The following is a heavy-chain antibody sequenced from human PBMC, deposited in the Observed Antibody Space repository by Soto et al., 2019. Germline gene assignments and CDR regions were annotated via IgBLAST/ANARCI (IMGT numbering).Heavy chain of an antibody. D-gene: IGHD2-2*01. CDR1: GITFSSYA. J-gene: IGHJ6*02. Sequence: QVQLVESGGGVVQPGSSLTLSCAASGITFSSYAMHWVRQAPGKGLEWVAVISYDGSNKYYPDSVKGRFTISRDNSKNTLYLQMNSLRDEDTAVYYCARDQQLIRGENYFCAMDVWGQGTTVTVSS. CDR2: ISYDGSNK. V-gene: IGHV3-30-3*01. CDR3: ARDQQLIRGENYFCAMDV.